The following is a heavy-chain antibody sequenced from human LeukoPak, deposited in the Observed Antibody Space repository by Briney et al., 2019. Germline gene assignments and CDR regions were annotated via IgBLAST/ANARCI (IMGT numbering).Heavy chain of an antibody. J-gene: IGHJ4*02. CDR1: GFTFSSYA. D-gene: IGHD1-26*01. CDR3: ATSIVGVPAY. Sequence: GGSLRLSCAAPGFTFSSYAMHWVRQAPGKGLEWVAVISYDGSNKYYADSVKGRFTISRDNSKNTLYLQMNSLRAEDTAVYYCATSIVGVPAYWGQGTLVTVSS. V-gene: IGHV3-30-3*01. CDR2: ISYDGSNK.